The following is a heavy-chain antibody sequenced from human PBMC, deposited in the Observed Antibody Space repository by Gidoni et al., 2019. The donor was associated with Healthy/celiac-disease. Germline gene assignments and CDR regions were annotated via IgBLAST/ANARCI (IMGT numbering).Heavy chain of an antibody. V-gene: IGHV1-18*01. D-gene: IGHD6-19*01. CDR3: ARRRAVAGRGGWFDP. CDR2: ISASNGNT. J-gene: IGHJ5*02. CDR1: GYTFTRYG. Sequence: QVQLVQTGAEVTKPGASVKVSCNASGYTFTRYGISWVRQAPGQWLEWMGWISASNGNTNDAEKLQCRVTMTTDTSTSTAYMELRSLSSDDTSVYYWARRRAVAGRGGWFDPWGQGTLVTVSS.